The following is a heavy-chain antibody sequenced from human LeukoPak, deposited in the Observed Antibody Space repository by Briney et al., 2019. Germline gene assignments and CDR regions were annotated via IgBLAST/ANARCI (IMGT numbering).Heavy chain of an antibody. V-gene: IGHV3-23*01. D-gene: IGHD3-22*01. Sequence: PGGSLRLSCAASGFTFSSYAMSWVRQSPGKGLEWVSAISGSGGSTYYADSVKGRFTISRDNSKNTLYLQLNSLRAEDTAVYYCAKEKDSSGYFAADYWGQGTLVTVSS. CDR3: AKEKDSSGYFAADY. CDR2: ISGSGGST. CDR1: GFTFSSYA. J-gene: IGHJ4*02.